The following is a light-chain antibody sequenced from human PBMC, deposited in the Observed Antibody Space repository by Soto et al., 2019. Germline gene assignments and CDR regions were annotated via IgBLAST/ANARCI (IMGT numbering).Light chain of an antibody. CDR1: QTVGGRY. CDR3: LQYVSSPWT. CDR2: GAS. V-gene: IGKV3-20*01. Sequence: EIVLTQSAATLSLSLGERATLSCRASQTVGGRYLAWFQQKPGQTPRLLIYGASTRAAGVPVRFSGSGSGTDFSLTINRLEPEDFAVYYCLQYVSSPWTFGQGTKVEV. J-gene: IGKJ1*01.